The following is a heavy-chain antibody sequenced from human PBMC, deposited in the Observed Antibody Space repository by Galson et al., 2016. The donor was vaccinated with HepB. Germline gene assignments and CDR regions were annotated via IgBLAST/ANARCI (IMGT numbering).Heavy chain of an antibody. CDR2: IKQAGSEK. CDR3: AKDLGWDGPWTGH. Sequence: SLRLSCAASGFSSSNYWMSWVRQAPGKGLEWVANIKQAGSEKNYVDSVKGRFTISRDNTKNSLYLQMTSLRAEDTAVYYCAKDLGWDGPWTGHWGQGTLVTVSS. D-gene: IGHD2-21*01. J-gene: IGHJ4*02. CDR1: GFSSSNYW. V-gene: IGHV3-7*03.